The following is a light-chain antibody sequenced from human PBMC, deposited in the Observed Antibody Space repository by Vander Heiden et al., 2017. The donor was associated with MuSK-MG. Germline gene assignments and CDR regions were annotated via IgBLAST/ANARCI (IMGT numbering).Light chain of an antibody. CDR1: QGIRRS. V-gene: IGKV1-9*01. J-gene: IGKJ1*01. CDR2: DAS. CDR3: QQLNNYPRT. Sequence: DIPSTQSPSSVSASVGDSLTITCRASQGIRRSLAWYRQKPGKAPKLLIFDASTLHGGAPSRFSGSGSETEFTLTISSLQPEDFATYYCQQLNNYPRTFGQGTRVEIK.